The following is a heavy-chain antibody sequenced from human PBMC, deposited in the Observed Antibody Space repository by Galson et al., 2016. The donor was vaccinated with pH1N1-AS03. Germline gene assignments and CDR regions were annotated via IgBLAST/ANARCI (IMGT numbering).Heavy chain of an antibody. V-gene: IGHV1-8*02. CDR3: ARGDSGATATITNFDY. CDR1: YNFVTYG. Sequence: YNFVTYGITWVRQGPGQGLEWMGWINPYSTNTKFEGRATMTRDTSISTAFLELTSLHSDDTAVYSCARGDSGATATITNFDYWGQGTLVTVSS. CDR2: INPYSTNT. D-gene: IGHD5-24*01. J-gene: IGHJ4*02.